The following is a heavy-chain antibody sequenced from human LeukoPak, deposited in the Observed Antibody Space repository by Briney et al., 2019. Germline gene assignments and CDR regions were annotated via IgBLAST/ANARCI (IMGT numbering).Heavy chain of an antibody. V-gene: IGHV1-46*01. J-gene: IGHJ4*02. D-gene: IGHD6-13*01. CDR3: ASGSSSRYRRTDYYFDY. Sequence: GASVKVSCKASGYTFTSYYMHWVRQAPGQGLEWMGIINPSGGSTSYAQKFQGRVTMTRDTSISTAYMELSRLTSDDTAVYYCASGSSSRYRRTDYYFDYWGQGTLVTVSS. CDR2: INPSGGST. CDR1: GYTFTSYY.